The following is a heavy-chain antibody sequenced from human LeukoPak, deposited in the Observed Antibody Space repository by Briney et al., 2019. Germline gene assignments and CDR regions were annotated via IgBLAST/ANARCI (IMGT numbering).Heavy chain of an antibody. CDR2: LYTSGST. D-gene: IGHD1-14*01. CDR3: ARQYRPDPLDYYYGMDV. Sequence: SQTLSLTCTVSGGSISSGSYYWSWIRQPARKGLEWFRRLYTSGSTNYNPSLKNRVTISVDTSKNQFSLKLSSVTAADTAVYYCARQYRPDPLDYYYGMDVWGQGTTVTVSS. V-gene: IGHV4-61*02. CDR1: GGSISSGSYY. J-gene: IGHJ6*02.